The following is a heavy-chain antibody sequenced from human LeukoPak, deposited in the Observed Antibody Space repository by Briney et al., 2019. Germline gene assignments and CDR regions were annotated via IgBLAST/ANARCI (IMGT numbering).Heavy chain of an antibody. V-gene: IGHV4-59*10. CDR3: AKYYDFWSWWFDP. CDR2: IYTSGST. CDR1: GDSISSYY. Sequence: PSGTLSLTCAVSGDSISSYYWSWIRQPAGKGLEWIGRIYTSGSTNYNPSLKSRVTMSVDTSKNQFSLKLSSVTAADTAVYYCAKYYDFWSWWFDPWGQGTLVTVSS. J-gene: IGHJ5*02. D-gene: IGHD3-3*01.